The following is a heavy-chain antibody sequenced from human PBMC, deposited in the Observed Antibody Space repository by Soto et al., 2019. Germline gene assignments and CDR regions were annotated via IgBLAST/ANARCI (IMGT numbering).Heavy chain of an antibody. V-gene: IGHV3-48*02. J-gene: IGHJ4*02. Sequence: GGSWSLSCAASGFTFSSYSMNWVRQAPGKGLELVSYISSSSSTIYYADSVKGRFTTSRDNDKKSLYLQMNSLRDEDTAVYYCARDSPGVYYDSSGYTDYWGQG. CDR1: GFTFSSYS. CDR2: ISSSSSTI. CDR3: ARDSPGVYYDSSGYTDY. D-gene: IGHD3-22*01.